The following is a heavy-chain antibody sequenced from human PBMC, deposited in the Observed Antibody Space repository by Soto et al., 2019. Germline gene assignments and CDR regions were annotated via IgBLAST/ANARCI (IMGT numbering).Heavy chain of an antibody. J-gene: IGHJ4*02. CDR1: GFTFDDYA. CDR2: ISWNSGSR. Sequence: EVQLVESGGGLVQPGRSLRLSCAASGFTFDDYAMHWVRQAPGKGLEWVSGISWNSGSRGYADSVMGRFTISRDNAKNFLSLQMNSLRPEDTALYYCTKARGLTGAKFDSWGQGTLVIVSS. D-gene: IGHD3-10*01. V-gene: IGHV3-9*01. CDR3: TKARGLTGAKFDS.